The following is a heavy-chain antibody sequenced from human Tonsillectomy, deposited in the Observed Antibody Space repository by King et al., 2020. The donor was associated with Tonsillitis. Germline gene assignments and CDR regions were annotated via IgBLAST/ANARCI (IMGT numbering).Heavy chain of an antibody. J-gene: IGHJ4*02. CDR2: IYYSGST. CDR1: GGSISTDGYF. D-gene: IGHD2-15*01. Sequence: VQLQESGQGLVKPSQTLSLTCTVSGGSISTDGYFWSWIRQHPEKGLEWIAYIYYSGSTYYNPSLKSRVTISLDRSQNQFSLKLNSVTAADTAVYYCAGSGATFDYWGQGTLVTVSS. CDR3: AGSGATFDY. V-gene: IGHV4-31*03.